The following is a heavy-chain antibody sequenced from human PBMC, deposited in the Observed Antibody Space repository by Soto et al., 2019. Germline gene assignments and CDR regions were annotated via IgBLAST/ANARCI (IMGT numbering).Heavy chain of an antibody. J-gene: IGHJ6*02. V-gene: IGHV3-21*01. CDR3: ARVARLPNYYYGMDV. CDR2: ISSSSSYI. CDR1: GFTFSSYS. Sequence: GGSLRLSCAASGFTFSSYSMNWFRQAPGKGLEWVSSISSSSSYIYYADSVKGRFTISRDNAKNSLYLQMNSLRAEDTAVYYCARVARLPNYYYGMDVWGQGTTVTVSS.